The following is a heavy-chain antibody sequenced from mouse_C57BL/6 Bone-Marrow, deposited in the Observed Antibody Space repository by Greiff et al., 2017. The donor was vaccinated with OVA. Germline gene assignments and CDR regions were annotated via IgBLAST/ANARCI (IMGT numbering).Heavy chain of an antibody. CDR2: IYPGDGDT. V-gene: IGHV1-82*01. CDR3: ARGGRNLFDY. J-gene: IGHJ2*01. CDR1: GYAFSSSW. Sequence: VQLQQSGPELVKPGASVKISCKASGYAFSSSWMNWVKQRPGKGLEWIGRIYPGDGDTNYNGKFKGKATLTADKSSSTAYMQLSSLTSEDSAVYFCARGGRNLFDYWGQGTTLTVSS. D-gene: IGHD1-1*02.